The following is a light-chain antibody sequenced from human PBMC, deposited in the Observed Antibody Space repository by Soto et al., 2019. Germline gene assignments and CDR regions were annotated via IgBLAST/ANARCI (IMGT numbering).Light chain of an antibody. Sequence: DIQMTQSPSSLSASVGDRVTITCRASQDIGNELGWYQQKPGKAPKRLIYSTYSLQTGVPSRFSGSGSGTDFSLIISLLQPEDSATYFCLQHNSYPRTFGQGTKVEV. CDR2: STY. V-gene: IGKV1-17*01. J-gene: IGKJ1*01. CDR3: LQHNSYPRT. CDR1: QDIGNE.